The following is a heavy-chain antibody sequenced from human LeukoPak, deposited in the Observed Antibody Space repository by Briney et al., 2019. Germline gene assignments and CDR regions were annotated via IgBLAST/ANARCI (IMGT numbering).Heavy chain of an antibody. J-gene: IGHJ4*02. V-gene: IGHV3-21*04. Sequence: PGGSLRLSCAASGFTFSSYSMNWVRQAPGKGLEWVSSISSSSYIYYADSVKGRFTISRDDAKNSLYLQMNSLRAEDTAVYYCAKAEYYYDSSGYYLFDYWGQGTLVTVSS. CDR3: AKAEYYYDSSGYYLFDY. CDR2: ISSSSYI. CDR1: GFTFSSYS. D-gene: IGHD3-22*01.